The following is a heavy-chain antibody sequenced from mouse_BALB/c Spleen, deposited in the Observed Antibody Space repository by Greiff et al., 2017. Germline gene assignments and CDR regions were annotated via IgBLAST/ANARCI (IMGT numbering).Heavy chain of an antibody. V-gene: IGHV2-9*02. Sequence: VKLQESGPGLVAPSQSLSITCTVSGFSLTSYGVHWVRQPPGKGLEWLGVIWAGGSTNYNSALMSRLSISKDNSKSQVFLKMNSLQTDDTAMYYCAREDTTGYYFDYWGQGTTLTVSS. CDR3: AREDTTGYYFDY. D-gene: IGHD2-12*01. J-gene: IGHJ2*01. CDR2: IWAGGST. CDR1: GFSLTSYG.